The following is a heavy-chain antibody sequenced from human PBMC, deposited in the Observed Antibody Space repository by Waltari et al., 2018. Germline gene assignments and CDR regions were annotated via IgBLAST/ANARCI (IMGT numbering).Heavy chain of an antibody. Sequence: PGLVKPSETLSLTCVISGDPLSSNLFWGWIRQSPEKGLEWIGNIYYSGVTYYSPFLKSRVFISIDTPRRQFSLKLTSVTAADTAVYYCARVLTTGTVAFDIWGQGTLVTVSS. CDR1: GDPLSSNLF. V-gene: IGHV4-38-2*01. CDR3: ARVLTTGTVAFDI. J-gene: IGHJ3*02. D-gene: IGHD1-7*01. CDR2: IYYSGVT.